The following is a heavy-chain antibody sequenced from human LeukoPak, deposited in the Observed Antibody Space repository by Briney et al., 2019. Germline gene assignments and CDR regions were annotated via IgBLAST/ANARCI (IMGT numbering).Heavy chain of an antibody. CDR1: GGTFSSYA. Sequence: ASVKVSCKASGGTFSSYAISWVRQAPGQGLEWMGGIIPIFGTANYAQKFQGRITITTDESTSTAYMELSSLRSEDTAVYYCARGYSGTPFDYWGQGTLVTVSS. CDR3: ARGYSGTPFDY. D-gene: IGHD1-26*01. CDR2: IIPIFGTA. V-gene: IGHV1-69*05. J-gene: IGHJ4*02.